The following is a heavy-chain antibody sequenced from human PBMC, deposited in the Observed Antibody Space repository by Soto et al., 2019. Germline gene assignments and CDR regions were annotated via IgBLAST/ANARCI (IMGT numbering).Heavy chain of an antibody. J-gene: IGHJ4*02. CDR2: ISSSSSTI. CDR3: ARDAGRSYYYGSGLDY. V-gene: IGHV3-48*01. Sequence: EVQLVESGGGSVQPGGSLRLSCAASGFTFSSYSMNWVRQAPGKGLEWVSCISSSSSTIYYADFVKGRFTISRDNAKNSLYLQTNSLRAEDTAVYYCARDAGRSYYYGSGLDYRGQGTLVTVSS. CDR1: GFTFSSYS. D-gene: IGHD3-10*01.